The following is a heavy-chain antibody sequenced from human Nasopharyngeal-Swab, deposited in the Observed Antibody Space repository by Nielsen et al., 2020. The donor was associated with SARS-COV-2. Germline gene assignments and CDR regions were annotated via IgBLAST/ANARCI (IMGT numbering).Heavy chain of an antibody. Sequence: SETLSLTCAVYGGSFSGYYWSWIRQPPGKGLEWIGEINHSGSTNYNPSLKSRVTISVDTSKNQFSLKLSSVTAADTAVYYCATWGCSSTSCYEERPDAFDIWGQGTMVTVSS. CDR2: INHSGST. J-gene: IGHJ3*02. V-gene: IGHV4-34*01. D-gene: IGHD2-2*01. CDR1: GGSFSGYY. CDR3: ATWGCSSTSCYEERPDAFDI.